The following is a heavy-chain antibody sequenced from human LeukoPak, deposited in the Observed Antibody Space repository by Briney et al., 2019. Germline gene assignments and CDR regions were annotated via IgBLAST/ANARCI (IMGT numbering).Heavy chain of an antibody. CDR1: GFTFSDYY. J-gene: IGHJ4*02. CDR2: ISSSGSTI. CDR3: AREEITVVRGVLTRPYDY. V-gene: IGHV3-11*01. D-gene: IGHD3-10*01. Sequence: KPGGSLRLSCAASGFTFSDYYMRWIRQAPGKGLEWVSYISSSGSTIYYADSVKGRFTISRDNAKNSLYLQMNSLRGEDTAVYYCAREEITVVRGVLTRPYDYWGQGTLVTVSS.